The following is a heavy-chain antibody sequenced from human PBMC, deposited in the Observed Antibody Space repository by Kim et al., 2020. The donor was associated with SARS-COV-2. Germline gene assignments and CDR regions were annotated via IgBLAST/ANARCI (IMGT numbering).Heavy chain of an antibody. CDR2: IKNEAQGATT. D-gene: IGHD2-15*01. CDR3: TTEATPTLSNYFDY. V-gene: IGHV3-15*01. Sequence: GGSLRLSCAASGFTFTYTWMTWVRQAPGKGLEWVGRIKNEAQGATTDYAAPVKGRFTISRDDSKNTLYLQMNSLKIEDTAVYYCTTEATPTLSNYFDYWGQGTLVTVSS. J-gene: IGHJ4*02. CDR1: GFTFTYTW.